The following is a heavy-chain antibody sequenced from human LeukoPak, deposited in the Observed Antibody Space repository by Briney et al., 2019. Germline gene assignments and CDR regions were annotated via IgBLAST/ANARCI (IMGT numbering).Heavy chain of an antibody. V-gene: IGHV5-51*01. CDR3: ARDLAATEDAFDF. Sequence: PGESLQISCQTSGLLFASSWIGGVRRPHGKGLEWMGISYPGDSDTRYSPPFQRQVTISVDKSTNTAYLQWSSLKASDTAMYYCARDLAATEDAFDFWGQGTMVTVSS. CDR1: GLLFASSW. CDR2: SYPGDSDT. D-gene: IGHD2-15*01. J-gene: IGHJ3*01.